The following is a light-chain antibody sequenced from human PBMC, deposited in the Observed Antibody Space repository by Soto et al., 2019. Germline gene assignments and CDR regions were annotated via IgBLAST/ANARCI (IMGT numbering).Light chain of an antibody. Sequence: DIQMTHSPSTLSASVGDRVTITCRASQSISSWLAWYQQKPGKAPKLLIYDASSLESGVPSRFSGSGSGTEFTLTISSLQPDDFATYYCQQYNSYSFGQGTKVDTK. V-gene: IGKV1-5*01. CDR2: DAS. CDR3: QQYNSYS. J-gene: IGKJ1*01. CDR1: QSISSW.